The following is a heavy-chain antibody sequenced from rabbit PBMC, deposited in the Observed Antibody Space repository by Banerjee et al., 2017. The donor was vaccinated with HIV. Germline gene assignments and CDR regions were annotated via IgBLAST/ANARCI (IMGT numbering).Heavy chain of an antibody. D-gene: IGHD4-2*01. Sequence: QSLEESGGGLVQPEGSLTLTCKASGLDFSSNAMCWVRQAPGKGLEWIACIDAGSSGSTYYASWAKGRFTISKTSSTTVTLQMTSLTAADTATYFCARYLYPGSRGNLWGPGTLVTVS. CDR1: GLDFSSNA. CDR2: IDAGSSGST. CDR3: ARYLYPGSRGNL. J-gene: IGHJ4*01. V-gene: IGHV1S40*01.